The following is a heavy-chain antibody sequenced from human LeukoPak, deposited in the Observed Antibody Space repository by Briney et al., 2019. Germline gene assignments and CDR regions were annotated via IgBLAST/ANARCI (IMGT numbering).Heavy chain of an antibody. D-gene: IGHD6-6*01. J-gene: IGHJ4*02. Sequence: SETLSLTCTVSGGSISSSSYYWGWIRQPPGKGLEWIGSIYYSGSTYYNPSLKSRVTISVATSKNQFSLQLSSVTAADTAVYYCARQRARPYYFDYWGQGTLVTVSS. CDR1: GGSISSSSYY. CDR3: ARQRARPYYFDY. V-gene: IGHV4-39*01. CDR2: IYYSGST.